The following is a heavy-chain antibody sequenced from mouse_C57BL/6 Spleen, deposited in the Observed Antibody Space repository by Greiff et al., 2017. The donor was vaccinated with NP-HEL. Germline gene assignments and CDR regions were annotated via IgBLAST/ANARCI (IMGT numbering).Heavy chain of an antibody. Sequence: VQLQQSGPELVKPGASVKISCKASGYTFTDYYMNWVKQSHGKSLEWIGDINPNNGGTSYNQKFKGKATLTVDKSSSTAYMELRSLTSEDAAVYYCAGGLLRYFHVWGTGTTLTVSS. V-gene: IGHV1-26*01. CDR1: GYTFTDYY. J-gene: IGHJ1*03. CDR2: INPNNGGT. CDR3: AGGLLRYFHV. D-gene: IGHD2-3*01.